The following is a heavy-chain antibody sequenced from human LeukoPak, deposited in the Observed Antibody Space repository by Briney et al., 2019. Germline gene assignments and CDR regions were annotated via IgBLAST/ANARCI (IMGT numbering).Heavy chain of an antibody. CDR3: ARGQLGSGYSDWLSAYYFDY. Sequence: ASVKVSCKASGYTFTSYYMHWVRQAPGQGLEWMGIINPSGGSTSYAQKFQGRVTMTRDTSTSTVYMELSSLRSEDTAVYYCARGQLGSGYSDWLSAYYFDYWGQGTLVTVSS. CDR2: INPSGGST. V-gene: IGHV1-46*01. J-gene: IGHJ4*02. CDR1: GYTFTSYY. D-gene: IGHD3-9*01.